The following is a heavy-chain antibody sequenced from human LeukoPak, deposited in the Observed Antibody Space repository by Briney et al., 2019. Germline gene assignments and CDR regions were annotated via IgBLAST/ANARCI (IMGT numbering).Heavy chain of an antibody. V-gene: IGHV3-48*01. D-gene: IGHD2-8*02. CDR3: AREAGLSTGWFVY. J-gene: IGHJ4*01. CDR2: IDGSSSVI. CDR1: ELTFSTYS. Sequence: GGSLRLSCAASELTFSTYSMTWVRQAPGKGLEWVSYIDGSSSVIHYADSVKGRFTISRDNAKKSLYLQMNSLRAEDTGVYYCAREAGLSTGWFVYWGQGTLVTVSS.